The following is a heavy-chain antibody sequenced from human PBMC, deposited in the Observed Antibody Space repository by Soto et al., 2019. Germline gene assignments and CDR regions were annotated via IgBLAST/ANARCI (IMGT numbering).Heavy chain of an antibody. CDR3: AKVRYYGDYELDWGY. D-gene: IGHD4-17*01. J-gene: IGHJ4*02. Sequence: PGGSLRLSCAASGFTFSSYAMSWVRQAPGKGLEWVSAMSGSGGSTYYADSVKGRFTISRDNSKNTLYLKMNSLRAEDTAVYYCAKVRYYGDYELDWGYWGQGTLVTVSS. CDR2: MSGSGGST. V-gene: IGHV3-23*01. CDR1: GFTFSSYA.